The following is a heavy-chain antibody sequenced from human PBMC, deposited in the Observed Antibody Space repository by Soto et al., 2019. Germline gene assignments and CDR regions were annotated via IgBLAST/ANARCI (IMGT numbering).Heavy chain of an antibody. J-gene: IGHJ6*02. CDR2: INPSGGST. CDR3: AREAGPTANYYYYDGMDV. V-gene: IGHV1-46*01. Sequence: ASVKVSCKASGYTFTSYYMHWVRQAPGQGLEWMGIINPSGGSTSYAQNSQGRVTMARDTSTSTVYMELSSLRSEDTAVYYCAREAGPTANYYYYDGMDVWGQGTTVTVSS. CDR1: GYTFTSYY. D-gene: IGHD2-2*01.